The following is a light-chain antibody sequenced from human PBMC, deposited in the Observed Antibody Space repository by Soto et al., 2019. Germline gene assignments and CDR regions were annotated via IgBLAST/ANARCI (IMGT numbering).Light chain of an antibody. CDR3: QQRSNWPPIT. Sequence: EIVLTQSPVTLSLSPGERGTLSCRASQSVGTSLAWYQQKPGQAPRLLIYDASNRATGIPARFSGSGSGTDFTLTISSLEPEDFAVYYCQQRSNWPPITFGQGTRLEI. CDR2: DAS. CDR1: QSVGTS. V-gene: IGKV3-11*01. J-gene: IGKJ5*01.